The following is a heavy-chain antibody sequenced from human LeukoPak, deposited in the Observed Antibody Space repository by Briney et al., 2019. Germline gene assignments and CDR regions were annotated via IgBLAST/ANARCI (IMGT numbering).Heavy chain of an antibody. CDR2: ITIGGNN. CDR3: ARGRPGWLLRCFFDY. CDR1: GGSISSYY. Sequence: SETLSLTCTVSGGSISSYYWSWIRQPAGKGLEWIGRITIGGNNDYNPSLKSRVTMSADTSKNQFSLKLSSVTAADTAVYYCARGRPGWLLRCFFDYWGQGTLVTVSS. J-gene: IGHJ4*02. V-gene: IGHV4-4*07. D-gene: IGHD3-22*01.